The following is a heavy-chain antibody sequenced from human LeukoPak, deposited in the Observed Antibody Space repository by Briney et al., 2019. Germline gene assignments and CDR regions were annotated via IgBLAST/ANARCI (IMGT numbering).Heavy chain of an antibody. D-gene: IGHD6-19*01. CDR1: GYTFTSYG. CDR3: ARVGMSSGWYEYFDY. CDR2: ISAHNGNT. Sequence: ASVKVSCKASGYTFTSYGISWVRQAPGQGLEWMGWISAHNGNTNYAQKLQGRVTMTTDTSTSTAYMELRSLRSDDTAVYYCARVGMSSGWYEYFDYWGQGTLVTVSS. J-gene: IGHJ4*02. V-gene: IGHV1-18*01.